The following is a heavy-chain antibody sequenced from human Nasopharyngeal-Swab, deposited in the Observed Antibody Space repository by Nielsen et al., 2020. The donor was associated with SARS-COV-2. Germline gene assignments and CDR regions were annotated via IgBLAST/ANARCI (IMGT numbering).Heavy chain of an antibody. CDR2: IIPASGTP. CDR3: ARGKGTSYYYYYGMDV. CDR1: GDAFSRFG. D-gene: IGHD1/OR15-1a*01. J-gene: IGHJ6*02. V-gene: IGHV1-69*13. Sequence: SVKVSCKASGDAFSRFGISWVRQAPGQGLGWMGGIIPASGTPTYAQDSAQDLQGRVTISADESTSTAYMELSSLRSEDTAVYYCARGKGTSYYYYYGMDVWGQGTTVTVSS.